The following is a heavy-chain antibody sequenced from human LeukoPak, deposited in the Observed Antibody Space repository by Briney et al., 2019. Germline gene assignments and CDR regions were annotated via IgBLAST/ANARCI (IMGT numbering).Heavy chain of an antibody. CDR3: AKDRSSSWAFDN. J-gene: IGHJ4*02. D-gene: IGHD6-13*01. Sequence: GGSLRLSCAASGFTFSSYSMNWVRQAPGKGLEWVAIISSDGDDKHSADSVKGRFTISRDNSKNTLYLQMNSLRPEDTALYYCAKDRSSSWAFDNWGQGTLVTVSS. CDR2: ISSDGDDK. CDR1: GFTFSSYS. V-gene: IGHV3-30*18.